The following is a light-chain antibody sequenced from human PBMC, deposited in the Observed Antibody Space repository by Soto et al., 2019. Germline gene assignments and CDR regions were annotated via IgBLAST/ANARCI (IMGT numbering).Light chain of an antibody. CDR2: VNS. V-gene: IGLV1-40*01. Sequence: QSVLTQPPSVSGAPGQRVTISCTGSSSNIGACYDVPWYQQLPGTAPKLLIYVNSNRPSGVPDRFSGSKSGTSASLAITGLQAEDEADYYCQSYDSSLSAVVFGGGTKLTVL. CDR1: SSNIGACYD. J-gene: IGLJ2*01. CDR3: QSYDSSLSAVV.